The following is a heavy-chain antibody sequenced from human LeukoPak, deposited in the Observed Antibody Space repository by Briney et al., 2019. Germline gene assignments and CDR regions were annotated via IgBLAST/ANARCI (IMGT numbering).Heavy chain of an antibody. CDR2: ISWNSGSI. CDR1: GFTFDDYA. J-gene: IGHJ4*02. CDR3: ARTGYSSNSLDY. V-gene: IGHV3-9*01. Sequence: TGRSLRLSCAASGFTFDDYAMHWVRQAPGKGLEWVSGISWNSGSIGYADSVKGRFTISRDNAKNSMYLQMNSLRAEDTAVYYCARTGYSSNSLDYWGQGTLVTVPS. D-gene: IGHD6-19*01.